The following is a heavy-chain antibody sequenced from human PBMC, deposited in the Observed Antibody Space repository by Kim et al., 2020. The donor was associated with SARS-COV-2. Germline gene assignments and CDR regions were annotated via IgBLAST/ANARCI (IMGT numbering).Heavy chain of an antibody. V-gene: IGHV7-4-1*02. D-gene: IGHD6-13*01. CDR3: ARVGSSSWYVDYSYGMDV. CDR2: INTNTGNP. J-gene: IGHJ6*02. Sequence: ASVKVSCKASGYTFTSYAMNWVRQAPGQGLEWMGWINTNTGNPTYAQGFTGRFAFSLDTSVSTAYLQISSLKAEDTAVYYCARVGSSSWYVDYSYGMDVWGQGTTVSASS. CDR1: GYTFTSYA.